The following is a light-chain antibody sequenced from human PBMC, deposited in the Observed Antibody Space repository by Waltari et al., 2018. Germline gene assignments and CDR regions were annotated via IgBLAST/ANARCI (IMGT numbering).Light chain of an antibody. CDR2: WAS. V-gene: IGKV4-1*01. Sequence: DIVMTQSPDSLAVSLGDRATISCKSSQSVLYNSDNKNYLAWYQQKPGQHPKLLIHWASNRESVVPDRCSGSGSGTDFTLTISSLQAEDVAVYYCHQYYATPRTFGQGTKVEIK. J-gene: IGKJ1*01. CDR3: HQYYATPRT. CDR1: QSVLYNSDNKNY.